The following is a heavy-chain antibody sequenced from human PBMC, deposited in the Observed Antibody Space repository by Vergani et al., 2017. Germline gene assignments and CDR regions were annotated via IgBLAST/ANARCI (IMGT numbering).Heavy chain of an antibody. D-gene: IGHD2-21*01. Sequence: QVQLVQSGAEVKKPGASVKVSCKASGYTFTGYYMHWVRQAPGQGLEWMGWINPNSGGTNYAQKFQGRVTMTRDTSISTAYMALSRLRSDETAVYYCAREGRGIVVTTNWFDPWGQGTLVTVSS. J-gene: IGHJ5*02. CDR3: AREGRGIVVTTNWFDP. CDR1: GYTFTGYY. V-gene: IGHV1-2*02. CDR2: INPNSGGT.